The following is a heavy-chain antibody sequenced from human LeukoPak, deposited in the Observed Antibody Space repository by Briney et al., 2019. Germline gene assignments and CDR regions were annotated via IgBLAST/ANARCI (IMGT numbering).Heavy chain of an antibody. V-gene: IGHV3-48*01. D-gene: IGHD3-10*01. J-gene: IGHJ4*02. CDR3: ARGGFGELFSSDY. CDR1: GFTFSSYS. Sequence: GXSLRLSCAASGFTFSSYSMNWVRQAPGKGLEWVSYISSSSTIYYADSVKGRFTISRDNAKNSLYLQMNSLRAEDTAVYYCARGGFGELFSSDYWGQGTLVTVSS. CDR2: ISSSSTI.